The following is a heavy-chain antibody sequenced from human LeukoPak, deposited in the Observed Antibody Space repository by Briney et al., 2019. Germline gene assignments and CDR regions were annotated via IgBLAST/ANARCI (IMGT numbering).Heavy chain of an antibody. CDR3: LRDRDY. CDR2: IKTDGSSI. CDR1: GFAFSNFW. V-gene: IGHV3-74*01. J-gene: IGHJ4*02. Sequence: PGGSLRLSCTASGFAFSNFWMHWVRQAPGKGLVWVSRIKTDGSSINYADSVKGRFAISRDNAKNTLYLQMNSLRAEDTAVYYCLRDRDYWGQGTLVTVSS.